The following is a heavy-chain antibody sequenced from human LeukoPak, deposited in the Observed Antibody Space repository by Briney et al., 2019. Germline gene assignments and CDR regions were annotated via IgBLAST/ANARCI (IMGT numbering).Heavy chain of an antibody. CDR2: IYSGGST. CDR1: GFTVSSNY. J-gene: IGHJ4*02. Sequence: GSLRLSCAASGFTVSSNYMSWVRQAPGKGLEWVSVIYSGGSTYYADSVKGRFTISRDNSKNTLYLQMNSLRAEDTAVYYCASYLHVSSSSWYFLWGQGTLVTVSS. CDR3: ASYLHVSSSSWYFL. V-gene: IGHV3-53*01. D-gene: IGHD6-13*01.